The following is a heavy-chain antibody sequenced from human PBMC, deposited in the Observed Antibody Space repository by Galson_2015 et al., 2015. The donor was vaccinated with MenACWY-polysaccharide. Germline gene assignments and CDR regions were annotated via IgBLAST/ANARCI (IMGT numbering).Heavy chain of an antibody. J-gene: IGHJ5*02. D-gene: IGHD2-2*01. CDR1: GGTFSTSA. CDR2: IIPVFSTA. Sequence: SVKVSCKASGGTFSTSAISWVRQAPGQGLEWMGGIIPVFSTANYAQKFQGRVTITADESTSTVYMELSSLRSEDTAVYYCARGALDIVRVPAAIGHWFDPWGQGTLVTVSS. CDR3: ARGALDIVRVPAAIGHWFDP. V-gene: IGHV1-69*13.